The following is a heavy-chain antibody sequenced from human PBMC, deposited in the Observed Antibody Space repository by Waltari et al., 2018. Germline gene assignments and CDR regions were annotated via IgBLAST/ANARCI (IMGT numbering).Heavy chain of an antibody. Sequence: QVNLVESGGGVVQPGGSLRLSCTTSGFTFSNFGMHWVRQAPGKGLGWVALIGFDGSVKFYADSVRGRFTISRDNSARTLYLDMDSLRLDDTAMYYCAKDAFGNTYLDFWGQGTLVTVSS. CDR3: AKDAFGNTYLDF. CDR1: GFTFSNFG. D-gene: IGHD2-2*02. CDR2: IGFDGSVK. J-gene: IGHJ4*02. V-gene: IGHV3-30*02.